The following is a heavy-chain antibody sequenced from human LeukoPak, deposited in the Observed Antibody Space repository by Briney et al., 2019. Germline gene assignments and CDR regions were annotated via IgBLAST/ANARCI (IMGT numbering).Heavy chain of an antibody. D-gene: IGHD3-10*01. Sequence: GGSLRLSCAASAFTFRSYWMSWVRQAPGKGLEWVATVKEDGSEKYCVDSVKGRFTVSRDNANNSLYLHMNSLRGEDTAVYFCARVDGGSYNLNWFDSWGQGTLVSVSS. CDR1: AFTFRSYW. CDR3: ARVDGGSYNLNWFDS. V-gene: IGHV3-7*01. CDR2: VKEDGSEK. J-gene: IGHJ5*01.